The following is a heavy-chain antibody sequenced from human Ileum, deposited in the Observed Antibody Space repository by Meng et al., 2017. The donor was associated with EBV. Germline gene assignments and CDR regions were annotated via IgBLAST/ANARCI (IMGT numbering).Heavy chain of an antibody. CDR3: SRDLAGSDDY. D-gene: IGHD1-14*01. Sequence: EVQRWQSGGALVQPWGSLSLSLAASGFTFSSYWMHWVRQAPGKGLEWVSRTNENGATTTYADSVKGRFTISRDNAKNTLYLQMNSLRAEDTAVYYCSRDLAGSDDYWGQGTLVTVSS. CDR1: GFTFSSYW. CDR2: TNENGATT. J-gene: IGHJ4*02. V-gene: IGHV3-74*03.